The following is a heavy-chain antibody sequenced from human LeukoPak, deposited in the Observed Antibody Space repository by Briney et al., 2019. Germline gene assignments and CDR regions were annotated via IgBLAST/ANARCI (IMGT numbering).Heavy chain of an antibody. CDR3: ARDPESSAFDL. D-gene: IGHD5/OR15-5a*01. CDR2: IKQDGSVK. CDR1: GFTFSTYW. J-gene: IGHJ4*02. V-gene: IGHV3-7*01. Sequence: GGSLRLSCAASGFTFSTYWMSWVRQTPEKGLEFVANIKQDGSVKNHMDSLKGRSTISRDNARESLYLEINSLRADDTAVYYCARDPESSAFDLWGQGALVTVSS.